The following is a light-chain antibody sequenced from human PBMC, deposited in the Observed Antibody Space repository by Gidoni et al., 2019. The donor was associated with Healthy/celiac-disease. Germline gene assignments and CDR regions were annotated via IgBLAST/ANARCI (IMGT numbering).Light chain of an antibody. Sequence: DIQMTQSPSSRSASVGDRVTITCRASQSISSYLNWYQQKPGKAPKLLIYAASSLQSWVPSRFSGSGSGTDFTLTISSLQPEDFATYYCQQSYSTPRTFGQGTKVEIK. V-gene: IGKV1-39*01. CDR2: AAS. J-gene: IGKJ1*01. CDR3: QQSYSTPRT. CDR1: QSISSY.